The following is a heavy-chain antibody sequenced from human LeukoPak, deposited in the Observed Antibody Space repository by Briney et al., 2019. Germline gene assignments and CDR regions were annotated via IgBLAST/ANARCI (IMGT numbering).Heavy chain of an antibody. J-gene: IGHJ4*02. CDR2: IYSGGST. V-gene: IGHV3-53*01. Sequence: PGGSLRLSCAASGFTVSSNYMSWVRQAPGKGLEWASVIYSGGSTYYADSVKGRFTISRDNSKNTLYLQMNSLRAEDTAVYYCAKDFSVEARGSYLDYWGQGTLVTVSS. CDR1: GFTVSSNY. D-gene: IGHD3-16*01. CDR3: AKDFSVEARGSYLDY.